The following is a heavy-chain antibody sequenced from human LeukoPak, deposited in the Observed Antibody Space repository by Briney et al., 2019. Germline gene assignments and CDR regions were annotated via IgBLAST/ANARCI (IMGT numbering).Heavy chain of an antibody. J-gene: IGHJ5*02. V-gene: IGHV1-8*03. CDR3: ARGRYYYGSGNA. Sequence: GASVKVSCKASGYTFTSYDINWVRQATGQGLEWMGWVNPNSGNTGYAQKFQGRVTITRNTSISTAYMELSSLRSEDTAVYYCARGRYYYGSGNAWGQGTLVTVSS. D-gene: IGHD3-10*01. CDR1: GYTFTSYD. CDR2: VNPNSGNT.